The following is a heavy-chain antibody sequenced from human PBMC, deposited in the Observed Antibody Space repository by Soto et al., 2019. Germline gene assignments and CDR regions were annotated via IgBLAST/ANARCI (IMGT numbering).Heavy chain of an antibody. Sequence: QVQLVQSGAEVKKPGASVKVSCKASGYTFNNYGISWVRQAPGQGLEWMGWASAYNANTNYAQSFQGRVIMTTDTSTRTAYRELWRLRSDDTAIYYCARIPPGYSASWYLPNWFDSWGQGTLVTVSS. CDR2: ASAYNANT. CDR3: ARIPPGYSASWYLPNWFDS. V-gene: IGHV1-18*01. D-gene: IGHD6-13*01. J-gene: IGHJ5*01. CDR1: GYTFNNYG.